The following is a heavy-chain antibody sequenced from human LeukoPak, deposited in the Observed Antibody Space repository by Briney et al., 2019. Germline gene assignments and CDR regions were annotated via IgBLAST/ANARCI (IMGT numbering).Heavy chain of an antibody. CDR3: VRQYSDILTGYHRGELYWYFDL. V-gene: IGHV4-59*10. CDR2: IYSSGST. CDR1: GGSFSGYY. Sequence: SETLSLTCAVYGGSFSGYYWSWIRQPAGKGLEWIGRIYSSGSTNYNPSLKSRVTISLDTSKNQFSLKLSSVTAADTAVYYCVRQYSDILTGYHRGELYWYFDLWGRGTLVTVSS. J-gene: IGHJ2*01. D-gene: IGHD3-9*01.